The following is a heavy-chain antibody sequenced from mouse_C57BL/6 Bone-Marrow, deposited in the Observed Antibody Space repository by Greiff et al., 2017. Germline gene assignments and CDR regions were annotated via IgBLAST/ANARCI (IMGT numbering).Heavy chain of an antibody. J-gene: IGHJ4*01. D-gene: IGHD1-1*01. CDR2: IYPGNSDT. CDR1: GYTFTSYW. V-gene: IGHV1-5*01. Sequence: EVQLQQSGTVLARPGASVKMSCKTSGYTFTSYWMHWVKQRPGQGLEWIGAIYPGNSDTSYNQKFKGKAKLTAVTSASTAYMELSSLTNEDSAVYYCTKEGVITTVVATSYYAMDYWGQGTSVTVSS. CDR3: TKEGVITTVVATSYYAMDY.